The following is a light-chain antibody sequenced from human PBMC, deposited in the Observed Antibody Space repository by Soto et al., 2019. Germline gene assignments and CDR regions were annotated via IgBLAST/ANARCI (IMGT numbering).Light chain of an antibody. CDR1: SSNIGSNT. J-gene: IGLJ1*01. Sequence: QSVLTQPPSASGTPGQRVTISCSGSSSNIGSNTVNWYQQLPGTAPKLLIYSNDQRPSGVPDRFSGSKSGTSASLAISGLQSDDEAVYYCAAWGGSLNGYVFGTGTKLTVL. CDR3: AAWGGSLNGYV. CDR2: SND. V-gene: IGLV1-44*01.